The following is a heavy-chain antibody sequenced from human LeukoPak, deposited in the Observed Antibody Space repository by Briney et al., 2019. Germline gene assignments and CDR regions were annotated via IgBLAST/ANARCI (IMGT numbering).Heavy chain of an antibody. V-gene: IGHV4-30-2*01. Sequence: SETLSLTCAVSGGSISSGGYSWSWIRQPPGKGLEWIGYIYHSGSTYYNPSLKSRVTISVDRSKNQFSLKLSSVTAADTAVYYCARGIYCSSTSCLRMDVWGQGTTVTVSS. CDR2: IYHSGST. J-gene: IGHJ6*02. CDR1: GGSISSGGYS. CDR3: ARGIYCSSTSCLRMDV. D-gene: IGHD2-2*01.